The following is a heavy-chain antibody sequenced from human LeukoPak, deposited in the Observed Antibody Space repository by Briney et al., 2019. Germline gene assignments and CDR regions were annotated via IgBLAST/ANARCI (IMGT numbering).Heavy chain of an antibody. J-gene: IGHJ4*02. CDR2: IYYSGST. Sequence: SETLSLTCTVSGGSISSYYWSWIRQPPGKGLEWIGYIYYSGSTNYNPSLKSRVTISVDTSKNQFSLKLSSVTAADTAVYYCARASIAAWKYFDYWGQGTLVTVSS. CDR1: GGSISSYY. D-gene: IGHD6-6*01. V-gene: IGHV4-59*01. CDR3: ARASIAAWKYFDY.